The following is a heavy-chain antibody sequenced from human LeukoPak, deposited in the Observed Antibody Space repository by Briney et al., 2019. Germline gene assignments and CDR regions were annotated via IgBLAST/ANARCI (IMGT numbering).Heavy chain of an antibody. V-gene: IGHV1-2*02. J-gene: IGHJ3*02. CDR3: ARDLEWLYPGGAFDI. CDR2: INPNSGGT. CDR1: GYTFTGYY. D-gene: IGHD3-3*01. Sequence: APVKVSCKASGYTFTGYYMHWVRQAPGQGLEWMGWINPNSGGTNYAQKFQGRVTMTRDTFISTAYMELSRLRSDDTAVYYCARDLEWLYPGGAFDIWGQGTMVTVSS.